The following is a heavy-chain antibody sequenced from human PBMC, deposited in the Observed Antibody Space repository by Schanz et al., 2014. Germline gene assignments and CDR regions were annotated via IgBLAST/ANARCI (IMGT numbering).Heavy chain of an antibody. Sequence: QVQLVESGGGVVQPGGSLRLSCTASGFTFSDYWMSWVRQAPGKGLEWISYITYNGGTIYYADSVKGRFTISRDNAKNSLYLEMNSLRAEDTAVYYCAASSGWHPSTDYWGQGTLVTVSS. CDR3: AASSGWHPSTDY. D-gene: IGHD6-19*01. CDR2: ITYNGGTI. CDR1: GFTFSDYW. J-gene: IGHJ4*02. V-gene: IGHV3-11*01.